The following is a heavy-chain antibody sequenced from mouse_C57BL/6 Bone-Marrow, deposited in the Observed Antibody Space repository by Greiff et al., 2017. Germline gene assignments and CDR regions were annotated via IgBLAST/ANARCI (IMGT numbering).Heavy chain of an antibody. D-gene: IGHD2-14*01. CDR1: GFTFSSYA. CDR2: ISDGGSYT. J-gene: IGHJ2*01. Sequence: EVKLMESGGGLVKPGGSLKLSCAASGFTFSSYAMSWVRQTPEKRLEWVATISDGGSYTYYPDNVKGRFTISRDNAKNNLYLQMSHLKSEDTAMYYCARGDRNFHYWGQGTTLTVSS. V-gene: IGHV5-4*03. CDR3: ARGDRNFHY.